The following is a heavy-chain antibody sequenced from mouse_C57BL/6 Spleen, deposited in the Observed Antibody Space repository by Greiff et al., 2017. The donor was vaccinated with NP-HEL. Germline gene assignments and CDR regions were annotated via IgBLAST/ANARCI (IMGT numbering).Heavy chain of an antibody. V-gene: IGHV1-59*01. J-gene: IGHJ2*01. D-gene: IGHD2-1*01. CDR3: ARSSGNYGGPYFDY. Sequence: VQLQQSGAELVRPGTSVKLSCKASGYTFTSYWMHWVKQRPGQGLEWIGVIDPSDSYTNSNQKFKGKATLTVDTSSSTAYMQLSSLTSEDSAVYYCARSSGNYGGPYFDYWGQGTTLTVSS. CDR1: GYTFTSYW. CDR2: IDPSDSYT.